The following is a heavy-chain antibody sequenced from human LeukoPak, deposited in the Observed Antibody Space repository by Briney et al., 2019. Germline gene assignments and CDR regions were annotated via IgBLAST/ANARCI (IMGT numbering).Heavy chain of an antibody. CDR1: GGTFSSYA. CDR3: ARDPGCSGGSCYQNWYFDL. J-gene: IGHJ2*01. CDR2: INPSGGST. Sequence: ASVKVSCKASGGTFSSYAISWVRQAPGQGLEWMGIINPSGGSTSYAQKFQGRVTMTRGMSTSTVYMELSSLSSEDTAVYYCARDPGCSGGSCYQNWYFDLWGRGTLVTVSS. V-gene: IGHV1-46*01. D-gene: IGHD2-15*01.